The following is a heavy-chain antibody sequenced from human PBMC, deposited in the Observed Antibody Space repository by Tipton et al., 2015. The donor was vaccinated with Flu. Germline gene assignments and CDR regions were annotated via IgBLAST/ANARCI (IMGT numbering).Heavy chain of an antibody. CDR3: AKDLRRWLQLFEGDSYFDS. CDR1: GYSIRSSNYY. D-gene: IGHD5-24*01. CDR2: IFHSGNS. V-gene: IGHV4-38-2*02. J-gene: IGHJ4*02. Sequence: LRLSFAVSGYSIRSSNYYWGWIRQPPGKGLEWIGNIFHSGNSYHNPSLKSRVTMSVETSKNQFSLKLSSVTAADTAVYYCAKDLRRWLQLFEGDSYFDSWGRGTLVTVSS.